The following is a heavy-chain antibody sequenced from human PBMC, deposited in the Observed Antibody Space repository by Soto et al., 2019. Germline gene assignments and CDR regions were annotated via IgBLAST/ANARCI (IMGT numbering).Heavy chain of an antibody. CDR3: ASTHIVVVTDAFDI. D-gene: IGHD2-21*02. Sequence: AETLSLTCAVSGGSISSYYWSWIRQPPGKGLEWIGYIYYSGTTNYNPSLKSRVTISVDTSKNQFSLKLSSVTAADKAVYYCASTHIVVVTDAFDIWGKGTMVTVSS. J-gene: IGHJ3*02. V-gene: IGHV4-59*01. CDR2: IYYSGTT. CDR1: GGSISSYY.